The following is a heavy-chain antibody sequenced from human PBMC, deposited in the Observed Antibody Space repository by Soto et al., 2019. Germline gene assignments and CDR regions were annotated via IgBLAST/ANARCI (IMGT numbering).Heavy chain of an antibody. CDR3: AKGAMTIFGVVGVLGRPLDY. V-gene: IGHV3-23*01. Sequence: EVQLLESGGGLVQPGGSLRLSCAASGFTFSSYTMSWVRQAPGKGLEWVSTISGSGDSTYYADSVKGRFTISRDNSKNWLFLQANSLRAEDTAVYYCAKGAMTIFGVVGVLGRPLDYWGQGTLVTVSA. J-gene: IGHJ4*02. CDR1: GFTFSSYT. CDR2: ISGSGDST. D-gene: IGHD3-3*01.